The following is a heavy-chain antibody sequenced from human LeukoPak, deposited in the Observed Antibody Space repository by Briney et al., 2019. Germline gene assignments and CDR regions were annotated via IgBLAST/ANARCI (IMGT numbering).Heavy chain of an antibody. D-gene: IGHD3-22*01. Sequence: GGSLRLSCAASGFTVSSNYMSWVRQAPGKGLEWVSVIYRGGSTYYADSVKGRFTISRDNSKNTLYLQMSSLRAEDTAVYYCARDHYDSSGYYHDYWGQGTLVTVSS. V-gene: IGHV3-53*01. J-gene: IGHJ4*02. CDR1: GFTVSSNY. CDR3: ARDHYDSSGYYHDY. CDR2: IYRGGST.